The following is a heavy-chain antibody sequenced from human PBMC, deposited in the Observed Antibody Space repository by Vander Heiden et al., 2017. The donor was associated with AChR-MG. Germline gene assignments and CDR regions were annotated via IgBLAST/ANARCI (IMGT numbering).Heavy chain of an antibody. CDR3: AAGIVVVPAAKEYYYYYYMDV. V-gene: IGHV1-69*01. Sequence: QAQLVQSGAEVKKPGSSAKVSCKASGGTSSSYAISWVRQAPGQGLEWMGGISPIFGTANYAQKFQGRVTITADESTSTAYMELSSLRSEDTAVYYCAAGIVVVPAAKEYYYYYYMDVWVKGTTVTVSS. CDR2: ISPIFGTA. J-gene: IGHJ6*03. D-gene: IGHD2-2*01. CDR1: GGTSSSYA.